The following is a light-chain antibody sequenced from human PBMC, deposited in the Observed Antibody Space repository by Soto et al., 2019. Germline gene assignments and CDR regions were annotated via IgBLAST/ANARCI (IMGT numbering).Light chain of an antibody. Sequence: QSVLTQPPSASGTPGQRVTISCSGSSSNIGGNTVNWYQQLPGTAPKLLIYTNNQRPSGVPDRFSASKSGTSASLAISGLQSEDEADYYCAAWDDTLNGPLFGGGTQLTVL. CDR1: SSNIGGNT. CDR3: AAWDDTLNGPL. J-gene: IGLJ2*01. V-gene: IGLV1-44*01. CDR2: TNN.